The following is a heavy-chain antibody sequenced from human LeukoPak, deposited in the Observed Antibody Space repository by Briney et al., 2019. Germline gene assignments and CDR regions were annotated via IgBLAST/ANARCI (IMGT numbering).Heavy chain of an antibody. J-gene: IGHJ2*01. D-gene: IGHD3-3*02. V-gene: IGHV3-53*01. CDR2: IYSGATT. Sequence: GGSLRLSCAASGFTVSTYYMNWVRQAPGKRLEWVSIIYSGATTYYADSVKGRFTISRDTSKNTVSLQMNSLRAEDTAVYFCARVGDHFHWNLDLWGRGTLVTV. CDR3: ARVGDHFHWNLDL. CDR1: GFTVSTYY.